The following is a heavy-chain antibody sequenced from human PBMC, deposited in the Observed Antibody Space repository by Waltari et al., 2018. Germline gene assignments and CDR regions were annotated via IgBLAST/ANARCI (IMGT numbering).Heavy chain of an antibody. J-gene: IGHJ4*02. D-gene: IGHD6-6*01. CDR3: ARDREDSSSDY. CDR2: ISSSSSTI. Sequence: EVQLVESGGGLVQPGGSLRLSCAASGFTFSSYSMTWVRQAPGKGLELVSYISSSSSTIYYADSVKGRFTISRDNAKNSLYLQMNSLRAEDTAVYYCARDREDSSSDYWGQGTLVTVSS. CDR1: GFTFSSYS. V-gene: IGHV3-48*01.